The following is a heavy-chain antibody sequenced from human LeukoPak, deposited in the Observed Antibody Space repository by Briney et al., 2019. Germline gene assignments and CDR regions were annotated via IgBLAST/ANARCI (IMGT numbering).Heavy chain of an antibody. CDR1: GYTFTSYG. V-gene: IGHV1-18*01. D-gene: IGHD3-22*01. CDR2: ISAYNGNT. J-gene: IGHJ3*02. CDR3: ARARERITMIVVVISDAFDI. Sequence: ASVKVSCKASGYTFTSYGISWVRQAPGQGLEWMGWISAYNGNTNYAQKLQGRVTMTTDTSTSTAYMELRSLRSDDTAVYYCARARERITMIVVVISDAFDIWGQGTMVTVSS.